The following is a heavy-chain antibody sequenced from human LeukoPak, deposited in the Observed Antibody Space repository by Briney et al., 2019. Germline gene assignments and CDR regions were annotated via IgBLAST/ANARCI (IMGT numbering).Heavy chain of an antibody. CDR3: ARPIYYYDSSGYYHSSDDAFDI. V-gene: IGHV3-7*01. CDR2: IKQDGSEK. Sequence: GGSLRLSCAASGLTFSSYWMSWVRQAPGKGLEWVANIKQDGSEKYYVDSVKGRFTISRDNAKNSLYLQMNSLRAEDTAVYYCARPIYYYDSSGYYHSSDDAFDIWGQGTMVTVSS. J-gene: IGHJ3*02. D-gene: IGHD3-22*01. CDR1: GLTFSSYW.